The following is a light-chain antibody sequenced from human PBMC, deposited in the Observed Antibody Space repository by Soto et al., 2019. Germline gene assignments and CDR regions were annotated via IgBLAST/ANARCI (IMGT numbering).Light chain of an antibody. J-gene: IGKJ5*01. V-gene: IGKV3-15*01. CDR1: QSVSDN. CDR3: QQYNSWPIT. Sequence: EVLMTQSPDTLYVSPGERVNFFCRASQSVSDNLAWYQRKPGQGPRLLVYRASTRTLGIPARFSGSESGTEFTLTISSLQSEDFAVYYCQQYNSWPITFGQGTRLEIK. CDR2: RAS.